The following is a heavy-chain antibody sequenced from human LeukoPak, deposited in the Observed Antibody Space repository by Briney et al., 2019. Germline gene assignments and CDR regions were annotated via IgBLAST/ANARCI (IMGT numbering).Heavy chain of an antibody. Sequence: PGRSLRLSCAASGFTFDDYAMHWVRQAPGKGLEWVSGISWNSGCIGYADSVKGRFTISRDNAKNSLYLQMNSLRAEDTALYYCAKGSEGAAAGGLPFDIWGQGTMVTVSS. CDR3: AKGSEGAAAGGLPFDI. J-gene: IGHJ3*02. D-gene: IGHD6-13*01. V-gene: IGHV3-9*01. CDR2: ISWNSGCI. CDR1: GFTFDDYA.